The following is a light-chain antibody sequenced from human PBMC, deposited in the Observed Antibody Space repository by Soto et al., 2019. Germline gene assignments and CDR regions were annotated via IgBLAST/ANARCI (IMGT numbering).Light chain of an antibody. CDR2: EVT. Sequence: QPVLTQPPSASGSLGQSVTISCTGTSSDVGGFNYVSWYQQNPGTVPKLLIYEVTQRPSGVPDRFSGSKSGNTASLTVSGLQADDEAHYYCGSYAGSNGDWVFGGGTKVTVL. J-gene: IGLJ3*02. CDR1: SSDVGGFNY. V-gene: IGLV2-8*01. CDR3: GSYAGSNGDWV.